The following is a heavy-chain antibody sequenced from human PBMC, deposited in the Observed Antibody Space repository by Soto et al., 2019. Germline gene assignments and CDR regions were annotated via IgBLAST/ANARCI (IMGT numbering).Heavy chain of an antibody. V-gene: IGHV3-30*03. CDR3: ARAPMVRGVSYYYYYGMDV. CDR2: ISYDGSNK. J-gene: IGHJ6*02. CDR1: GFTFSSYG. Sequence: PGGSLRLSCAASGFTFSSYGMHWVRQAPGKGLEWVAVISYDGSNKYYADSVKGRFTISRDNSKNTLYLQMNSLRAEDTAVYYCARAPMVRGVSYYYYYGMDVWGQGTTVTVSS. D-gene: IGHD3-10*01.